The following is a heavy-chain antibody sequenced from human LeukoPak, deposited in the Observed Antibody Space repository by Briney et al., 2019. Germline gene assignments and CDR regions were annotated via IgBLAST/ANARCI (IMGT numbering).Heavy chain of an antibody. CDR2: INPSGGST. V-gene: IGHV1-46*01. J-gene: IGHJ6*04. Sequence: ASVKVSCKASGYTFTSYYMHWVRQAPGQGLEWMGIINPSGGSTSYAQKLQGRVTMTRDTSTSTVYMELSSLRSEDTAVYYCAREKDVDTAMVDYYGMDVWGKGTTVTVSS. CDR3: AREKDVDTAMVDYYGMDV. D-gene: IGHD5-18*01. CDR1: GYTFTSYY.